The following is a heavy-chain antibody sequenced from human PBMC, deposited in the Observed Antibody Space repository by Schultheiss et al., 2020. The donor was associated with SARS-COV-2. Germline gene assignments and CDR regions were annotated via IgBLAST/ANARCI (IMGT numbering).Heavy chain of an antibody. V-gene: IGHV4-59*06. CDR2: IYYSGST. J-gene: IGHJ5*02. Sequence: SQTLSLTCTVSGGSISSYYWSWIRQPAGKGLEWIGYIYYSGSTYYNPSLKSRVTISVDTSENHFALRLSSVTAADTAVYYCARGASSIAARRGGGWFDPWGQGTLVTVSS. D-gene: IGHD6-6*01. CDR3: ARGASSIAARRGGGWFDP. CDR1: GGSISSYY.